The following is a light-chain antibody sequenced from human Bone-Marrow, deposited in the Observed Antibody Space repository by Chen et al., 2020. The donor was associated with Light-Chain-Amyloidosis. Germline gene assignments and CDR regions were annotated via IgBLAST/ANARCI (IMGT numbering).Light chain of an antibody. CDR3: SSYTITNTLV. Sequence: QSALTQPASVSGSPGQSITISCTGTSSDVGGDNHVSWYQQHPDKAPKLMIYEVTNRPSWVPDRFSGYKSDNTASLTISGLQTADEADYFCSSYTITNTLVFGSGTRVTVL. J-gene: IGLJ1*01. CDR1: SSDVGGDNH. CDR2: EVT. V-gene: IGLV2-14*01.